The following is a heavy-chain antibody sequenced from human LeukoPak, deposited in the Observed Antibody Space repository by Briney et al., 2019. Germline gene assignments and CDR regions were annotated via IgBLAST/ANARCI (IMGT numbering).Heavy chain of an antibody. CDR3: ARELGRNAFDI. J-gene: IGHJ3*02. CDR2: INPNSGGT. V-gene: IGHV1-2*02. CDR1: GYTFTDNH. Sequence: ASVKVSCKASGYTFTDNHMYWIRQAPGQGPECMGWINPNSGGTNYAQKFQGRITMTRDTFISTAYMELSRLTSDDTAIYFCARELGRNAFDIWGQGTMVTVSS. D-gene: IGHD7-27*01.